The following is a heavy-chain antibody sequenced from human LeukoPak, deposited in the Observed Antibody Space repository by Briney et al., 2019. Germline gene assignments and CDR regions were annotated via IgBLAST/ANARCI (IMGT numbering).Heavy chain of an antibody. CDR3: ARGLRGSPAFDY. CDR1: GGSMSSSSHY. J-gene: IGHJ4*02. V-gene: IGHV4-39*07. D-gene: IGHD2-2*01. CDR2: LYYSGRT. Sequence: PSETLSLTCSVSGGSMSSSSHYWGWVRQPPGKELQWIGSLYYSGRTFYTPSLESRVTMSIDTSNNQFSLRMSSVTAADTAVYYCARGLRGSPAFDYWGQGTLVTVSS.